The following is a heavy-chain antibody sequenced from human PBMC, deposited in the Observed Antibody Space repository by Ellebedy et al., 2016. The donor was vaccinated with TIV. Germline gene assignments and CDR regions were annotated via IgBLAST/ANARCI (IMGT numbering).Heavy chain of an antibody. CDR3: ARDQWLGRAYYFDY. V-gene: IGHV3-7*01. Sequence: GGSLRLSCAASGLTFSNYWMSWVRQAPGKGLEWVANIKQDGSETYYVDSVKGRFSISRDNAKKSLYLQMNSLRDEDTALYYCARDQWLGRAYYFDYWGQGTLVTVSS. CDR1: GLTFSNYW. CDR2: IKQDGSET. D-gene: IGHD6-19*01. J-gene: IGHJ4*01.